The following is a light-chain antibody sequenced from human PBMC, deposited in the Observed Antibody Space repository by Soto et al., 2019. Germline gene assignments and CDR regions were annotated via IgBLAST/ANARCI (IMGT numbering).Light chain of an antibody. CDR3: QQYDSSPKT. V-gene: IGKV3-20*01. CDR2: GAS. Sequence: GFMQYTNPLSLFSRERANLSRKASQSVSSSYLAWYQQKPGQAPRLLIYGASSRATGIPDRFSGSGSGTDFTLTISRLEPEDFAVYYCQQYDSSPKTFGQGTKVDIK. CDR1: QSVSSSY. J-gene: IGKJ1*01.